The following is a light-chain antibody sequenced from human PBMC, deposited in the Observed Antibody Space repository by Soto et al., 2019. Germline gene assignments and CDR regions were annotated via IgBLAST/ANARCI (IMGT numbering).Light chain of an antibody. CDR1: QSVGTY. V-gene: IGKV3-11*01. CDR2: EGS. J-gene: IGKJ3*01. CDR3: QQRRNCPRVI. Sequence: IVLTQYPATLSLSPGERATLSCRASQSVGTYLAWYQQRPGQAPRLLIYEGSKSANGVPARFSGSGSGTDVTPTISNLEPEDFAVYFCQQRRNCPRVIFGPGTKVDVK.